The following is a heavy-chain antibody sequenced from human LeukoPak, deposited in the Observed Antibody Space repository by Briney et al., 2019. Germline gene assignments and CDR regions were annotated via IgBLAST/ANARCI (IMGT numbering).Heavy chain of an antibody. J-gene: IGHJ3*02. CDR1: GYTFTSYY. CDR3: ARVGRSLRAFDI. CDR2: INPSGGST. V-gene: IGHV1-46*01. D-gene: IGHD3-10*01. Sequence: ASVKVSCKAPGYTFTSYYMHWVRQAPGQGLEWMGIINPSGGSTSYAQKFQGRVTMTRDTSTSTVYMELSSLRSEDTAVYYCARVGRSLRAFDIWGQGTMITVSS.